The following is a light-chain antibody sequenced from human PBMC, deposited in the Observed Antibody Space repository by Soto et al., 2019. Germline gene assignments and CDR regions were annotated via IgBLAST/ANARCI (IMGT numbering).Light chain of an antibody. Sequence: DIQMTQSPSTLSASVGDRVTITCRASQSIGSWLAWYQQKPGKAPKLLIFDASSLASGVPSRFSGSGSGTEFTLTISSLQPDDFATYYCQQYNTAFXGGTKVDIK. J-gene: IGKJ4*01. CDR2: DAS. V-gene: IGKV1-5*01. CDR3: QQYNTA. CDR1: QSIGSW.